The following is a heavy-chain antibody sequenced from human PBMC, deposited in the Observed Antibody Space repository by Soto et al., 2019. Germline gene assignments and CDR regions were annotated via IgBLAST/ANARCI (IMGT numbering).Heavy chain of an antibody. CDR2: ISYDGSNQ. Sequence: LRLSCAASGFTFNIYGMHWVRQAPDKGLEWVALISYDGSNQYYADSMKGRFTISRDNSKNTLFLQMNSLRADDTAVYYCAKDQASGQGSFDSWGQGTLVTVSS. J-gene: IGHJ4*02. CDR1: GFTFNIYG. V-gene: IGHV3-30*18. CDR3: AKDQASGQGSFDS.